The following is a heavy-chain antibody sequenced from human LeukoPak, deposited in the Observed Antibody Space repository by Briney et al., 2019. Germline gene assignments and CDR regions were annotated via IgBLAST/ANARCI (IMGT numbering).Heavy chain of an antibody. CDR1: GFAFGDYA. Sequence: GGSLRLSCTASGFAFGDYAMSWVRQAPGKGLEWVGFIRSKAYGGTTEYAASVKGRFTISRDDSKSIAYLQMNSLKTEDTAVYYCTREAATGYYYGSGDFDYWGQGTLVTVSS. D-gene: IGHD3-10*01. CDR2: IRSKAYGGTT. CDR3: TREAATGYYYGSGDFDY. V-gene: IGHV3-49*04. J-gene: IGHJ4*02.